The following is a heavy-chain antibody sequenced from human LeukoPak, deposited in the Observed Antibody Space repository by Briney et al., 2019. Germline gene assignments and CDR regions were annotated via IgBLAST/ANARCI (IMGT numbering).Heavy chain of an antibody. CDR2: VNLQGST. J-gene: IGHJ4*02. V-gene: IGHV4-4*02. CDR3: AREGGPYRPLDY. CDR1: GGSITSTNY. Sequence: PSGTLSLTCGVSGGSITSTNYWTWVRQPPGKGLEWIGEVNLQGSTNYNPSLMGRVAISVDMSENHISLQLTSVTAADTAVYYCAREGGPYRPLDYSGQGTLVTVAS.